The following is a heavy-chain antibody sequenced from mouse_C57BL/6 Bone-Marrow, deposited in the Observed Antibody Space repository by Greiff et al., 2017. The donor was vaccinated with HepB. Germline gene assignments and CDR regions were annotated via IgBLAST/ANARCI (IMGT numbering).Heavy chain of an antibody. V-gene: IGHV5-6*01. J-gene: IGHJ3*01. D-gene: IGHD2-4*01. CDR2: ISSGGSYT. Sequence: EVHLVESGGDLVKPGGSLKLSCAASGFTFSSYGMSWVRQTPDKRLEWVATISSGGSYTYYPDSVKGRFTISRDNAKNTLYLQMSSLKSEDTAMYYCARPLYYDYDGAYWGQGTLVTVSA. CDR1: GFTFSSYG. CDR3: ARPLYYDYDGAY.